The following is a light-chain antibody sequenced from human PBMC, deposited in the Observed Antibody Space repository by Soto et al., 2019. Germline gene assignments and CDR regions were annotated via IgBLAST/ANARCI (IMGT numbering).Light chain of an antibody. CDR1: QSVLYSFNNKNY. J-gene: IGKJ1*01. CDR3: QHYYCDPSWT. CDR2: WAS. V-gene: IGKV4-1*01. Sequence: DIVMTQSPDSLAVSLGERATINCRSSQSVLYSFNNKNYLGWYQQKPGQAPKLLIYWASTRESGVPDRFSGSGYGTDFTLTISSLQAEDVAVYYCQHYYCDPSWTLGQWTKVESK.